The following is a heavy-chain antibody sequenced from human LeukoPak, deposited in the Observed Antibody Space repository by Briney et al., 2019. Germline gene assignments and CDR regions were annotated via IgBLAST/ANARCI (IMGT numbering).Heavy chain of an antibody. D-gene: IGHD3-10*01. CDR1: GGTFSSYA. V-gene: IGHV1-3*03. J-gene: IGHJ4*02. Sequence: ASVKVSCKASGGTFSSYAISWVRQAPRQGLEWMGWISGENGNTKYSQELRGRVTFTRDSSATTVYMELSSLRSEDVAVYYCAREVSSVGANYFDYWGQGTLVTVSS. CDR3: AREVSSVGANYFDY. CDR2: ISGENGNT.